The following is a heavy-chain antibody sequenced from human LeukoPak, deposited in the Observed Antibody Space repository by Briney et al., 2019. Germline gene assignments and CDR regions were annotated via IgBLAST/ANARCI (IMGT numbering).Heavy chain of an antibody. D-gene: IGHD6-13*01. V-gene: IGHV4-4*07. CDR2: IYTSGST. J-gene: IGHJ4*02. CDR3: ARVNGIAAAGLYYFDY. CDR1: GGSISSYY. Sequence: PSETLSLTCTVSGGSISSYYWSWIRQPAGKGLEWIGRIYTSGSTNYNPSLKSRVTMSVDTSKSQFSLKLSSVTAADTAVYYCARVNGIAAAGLYYFDYWGQGTLVTVSS.